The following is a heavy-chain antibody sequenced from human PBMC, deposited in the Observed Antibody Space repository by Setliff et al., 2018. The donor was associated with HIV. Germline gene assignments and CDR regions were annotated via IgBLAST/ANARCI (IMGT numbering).Heavy chain of an antibody. D-gene: IGHD3-10*01. Sequence: PGGSLRLSCAASGFSFDRFWMHWVRQAPGKGLEWVSRVNTDGNSKTYADSVKDRFTISRDNTKNTVYLQMDSLRAEDTAVYYCARAAYYNGLDVWGQGTTVTVSS. V-gene: IGHV3-74*01. CDR2: VNTDGNSK. CDR1: GFSFDRFW. CDR3: ARAAYYNGLDV. J-gene: IGHJ6*02.